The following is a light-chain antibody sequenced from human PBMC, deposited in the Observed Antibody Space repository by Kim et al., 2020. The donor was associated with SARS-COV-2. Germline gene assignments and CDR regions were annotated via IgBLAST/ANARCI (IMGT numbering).Light chain of an antibody. J-gene: IGKJ5*01. CDR1: QSVGNF. Sequence: LSPAEDARLACRASQSVGNFLAWYQQRPGQAPRRLIYDVAKRATGIPSRCRGSGSGADFTLTVSTLEPEDFAVYYCQRSSWPITFGQGTRLEIK. CDR2: DVA. V-gene: IGKV3-11*01. CDR3: QRSSWPIT.